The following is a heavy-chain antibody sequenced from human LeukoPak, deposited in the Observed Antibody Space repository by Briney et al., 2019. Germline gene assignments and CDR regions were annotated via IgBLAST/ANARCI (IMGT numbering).Heavy chain of an antibody. D-gene: IGHD2-2*01. CDR2: ISAYNGNT. Sequence: ASVKVSCKASGYTFTSYGISWVRQAPGQGLEWMGWISAYNGNTNYAQKLQGRLTMTTDTSTSTAYMELRSLRSDDTAVYYRARAPGCSSTNCYDAFDIWGQGTMVTVSS. V-gene: IGHV1-18*01. CDR3: ARAPGCSSTNCYDAFDI. CDR1: GYTFTSYG. J-gene: IGHJ3*02.